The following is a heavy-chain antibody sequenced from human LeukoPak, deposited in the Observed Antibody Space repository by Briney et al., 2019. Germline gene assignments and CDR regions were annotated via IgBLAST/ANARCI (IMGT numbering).Heavy chain of an antibody. CDR2: VRYDGSTE. CDR3: ARESSRYGDFDY. CDR1: GFSLSRFG. D-gene: IGHD4-17*01. J-gene: IGHJ4*02. Sequence: PGGSLRLSCVASGFSLSRFGMHWVRQAPGKGLEWVSFVRYDGSTEHYADSVKGRFTISRDNAKNSLSLQMNSLRPDDTAVYYCARESSRYGDFDYWGQGTLVTVSS. V-gene: IGHV3-30*02.